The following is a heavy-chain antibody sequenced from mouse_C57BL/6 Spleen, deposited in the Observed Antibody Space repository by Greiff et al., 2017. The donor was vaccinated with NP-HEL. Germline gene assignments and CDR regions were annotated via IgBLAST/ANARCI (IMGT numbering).Heavy chain of an antibody. J-gene: IGHJ3*01. Sequence: QVQLKQPGAELVKPGASVKLSCKASGYTFTSYWMHWVKQRPGQGLEWIGMIHPNSGSTNYNEKFKSKATLTVDKSSSTAYMQLSSLTSEDSAVYYCARGSNYVGPFAYWGQGTLVTVSA. CDR3: ARGSNYVGPFAY. CDR2: IHPNSGST. V-gene: IGHV1-64*01. D-gene: IGHD2-5*01. CDR1: GYTFTSYW.